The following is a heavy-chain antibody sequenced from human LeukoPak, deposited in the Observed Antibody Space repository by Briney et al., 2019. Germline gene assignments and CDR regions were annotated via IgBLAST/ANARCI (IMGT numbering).Heavy chain of an antibody. CDR2: ISSSGSTI. CDR1: GFTFSDYY. D-gene: IGHD3-3*01. CDR3: ARVSYDFWSGTYYMDV. V-gene: IGHV3-11*04. Sequence: PGGSLRLSCAASGFTFSDYYMSWIRQAPGKGLEWVSYISSSGSTIYYADSVKGRFTISRDNAKNSLYLQMNSLRAEDTAVYYCARVSYDFWSGTYYMDVWGKGTTVTVSS. J-gene: IGHJ6*03.